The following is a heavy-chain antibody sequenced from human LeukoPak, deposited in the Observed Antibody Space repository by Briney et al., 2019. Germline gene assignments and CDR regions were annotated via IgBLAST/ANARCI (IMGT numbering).Heavy chain of an antibody. J-gene: IGHJ4*02. Sequence: GASVKVSCKASGYSFTSHYMHWVRQAPGQGLEWMGWINPNSGGTNYAQKFQGRVTMTRDTSISTAHMELSRLRSDDTAVYYCARDSRPIFEWQQLGGDYWGQGTLVTVSS. CDR3: ARDSRPIFEWQQLGGDY. V-gene: IGHV1-2*02. CDR1: GYSFTSHY. CDR2: INPNSGGT. D-gene: IGHD6-13*01.